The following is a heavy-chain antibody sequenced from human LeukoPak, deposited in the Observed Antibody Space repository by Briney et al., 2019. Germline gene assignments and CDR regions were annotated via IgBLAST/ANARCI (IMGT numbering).Heavy chain of an antibody. CDR2: ISGSGGST. CDR3: AKSWIQLWLRMTYFDY. D-gene: IGHD5-18*01. CDR1: GFTFSSYA. J-gene: IGHJ4*02. V-gene: IGHV3-23*01. Sequence: GGSLRLSCAASGFTFSSYAMSWVRQAPGKGLEWVSAISGSGGSTYYADSVKGRFTISRDNSKNTLYLQMNSLRAEDTAVYSCAKSWIQLWLRMTYFDYWGQGTLVTVSS.